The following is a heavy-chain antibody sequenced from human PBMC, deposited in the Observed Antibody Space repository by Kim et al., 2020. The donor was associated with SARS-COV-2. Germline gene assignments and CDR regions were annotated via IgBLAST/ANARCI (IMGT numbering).Heavy chain of an antibody. D-gene: IGHD5-12*01. CDR1: GGSMSGHY. V-gene: IGHV4-59*11. CDR3: ARGRDGYNWLRDY. J-gene: IGHJ4*02. Sequence: SETLSLTCTVSGGSMSGHYWTWIRQSPEKGLEWIGYIYYSGTTGYNPSLKSRVTLLIDTSKNQFSLNLKSVTAADTAVYYCARGRDGYNWLRDYWSPGILVTVSS. CDR2: IYYSGTT.